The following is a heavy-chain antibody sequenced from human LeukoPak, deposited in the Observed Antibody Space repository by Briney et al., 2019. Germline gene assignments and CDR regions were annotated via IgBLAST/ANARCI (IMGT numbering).Heavy chain of an antibody. D-gene: IGHD1-20*01. CDR2: ISGSGGIT. Sequence: GGSLRLSCAASGFTFRSYAMSWVRQAPAKGLEWVSAISGSGGITYYADSVKGRFTVSRDNSKHPLYLKMNTLRAEDTAVYYCAKDGGYNWNDPFDYWGLGTLVTVSP. V-gene: IGHV3-23*01. CDR3: AKDGGYNWNDPFDY. CDR1: GFTFRSYA. J-gene: IGHJ4*01.